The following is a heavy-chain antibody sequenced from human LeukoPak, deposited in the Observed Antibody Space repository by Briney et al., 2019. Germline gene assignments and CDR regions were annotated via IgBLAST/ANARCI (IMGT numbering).Heavy chain of an antibody. D-gene: IGHD1-26*01. J-gene: IGHJ4*02. Sequence: GGSLRLSCATFGFAFSDYWMTWVRQVPGKGLEWVANINREGNEKYYVDSVKGRFTISRDNAKNSVDLQMDSLRVEDTAVYYCARVGTWELQRVFDFWGQGTLVTVSS. CDR1: GFAFSDYW. V-gene: IGHV3-7*01. CDR2: INREGNEK. CDR3: ARVGTWELQRVFDF.